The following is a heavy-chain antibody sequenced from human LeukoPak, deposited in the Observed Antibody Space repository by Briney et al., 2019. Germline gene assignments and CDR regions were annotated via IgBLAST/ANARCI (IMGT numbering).Heavy chain of an antibody. CDR1: GGTFISYA. Sequence: GSSVKVSCKASGGTFISYAISWVRQAPGQGLEWMGGIIPIFGTANYAQKFQGRVTITTYESTSTAFMELSSLRSEDTAVYYWARVQTISGVAPFDPWGQGALVTVSS. J-gene: IGHJ5*02. D-gene: IGHD3-3*01. V-gene: IGHV1-69*05. CDR3: ARVQTISGVAPFDP. CDR2: IIPIFGTA.